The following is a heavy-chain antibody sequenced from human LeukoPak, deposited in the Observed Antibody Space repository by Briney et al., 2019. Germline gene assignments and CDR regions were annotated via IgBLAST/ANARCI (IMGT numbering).Heavy chain of an antibody. J-gene: IGHJ5*02. CDR2: MYYSGST. CDR1: GGSISSYY. V-gene: IGHV4-59*12. CDR3: ARDFIAVAGFGWFDP. D-gene: IGHD6-19*01. Sequence: PSETLSLTCTVSGGSISSYYWSWIRQPPGRGLEWSGYMYYSGSTNYNPSLKSRVTISVDTSKNQFSLKLSSVTAADTAVYYCARDFIAVAGFGWFDPWGQGTLVTVSS.